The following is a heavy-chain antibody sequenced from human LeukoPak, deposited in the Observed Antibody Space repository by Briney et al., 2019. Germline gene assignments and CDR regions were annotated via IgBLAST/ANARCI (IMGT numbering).Heavy chain of an antibody. V-gene: IGHV1-24*01. CDR3: ARADYCTNGVCYTFSWFDP. CDR1: GYTLTELS. D-gene: IGHD2-8*01. Sequence: ASVKVSCKVSGYTLTELSMHWVRQAPGKGLEWMGGFDPEDGETIYAQKFQGRVTMTEDTSTDTAYMELRSLRSDDTAVYYCARADYCTNGVCYTFSWFDPWGQGTLVTVSS. CDR2: FDPEDGET. J-gene: IGHJ5*02.